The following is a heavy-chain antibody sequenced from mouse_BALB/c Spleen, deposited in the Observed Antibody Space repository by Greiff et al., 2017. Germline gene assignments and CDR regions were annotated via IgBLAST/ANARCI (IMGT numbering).Heavy chain of an antibody. Sequence: EVKLMESGGGLVKPGGSLKLSCAASGFTFSSYAMSWVRQTPEKRLEWVASISSGGSTYYPDSVKGRFTISRDNARNILYLQMSSLRSEDTAMYYCARGRVTTVVAAYYYAMDYWGQGTSVTVSS. CDR2: ISSGGST. D-gene: IGHD1-1*01. CDR1: GFTFSSYA. CDR3: ARGRVTTVVAAYYYAMDY. J-gene: IGHJ4*01. V-gene: IGHV5-6-5*01.